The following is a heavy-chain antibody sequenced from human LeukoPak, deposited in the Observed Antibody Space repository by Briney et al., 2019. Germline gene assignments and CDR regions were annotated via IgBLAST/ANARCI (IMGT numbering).Heavy chain of an antibody. CDR1: GFTFSSYG. CDR2: IRYDGSNK. Sequence: GGSLRLSCAASGFTFSSYGMHWVRQAPGKGLEWVAFIRYDGSNKYYADSVKGRFTISRDNSKNTLYLQMNSLRAEDTAVYYCAKGTSSTSWNYYYYGMDVWGQGTTVTVSS. CDR3: AKGTSSTSWNYYYYGMDV. D-gene: IGHD2-2*01. V-gene: IGHV3-30*02. J-gene: IGHJ6*02.